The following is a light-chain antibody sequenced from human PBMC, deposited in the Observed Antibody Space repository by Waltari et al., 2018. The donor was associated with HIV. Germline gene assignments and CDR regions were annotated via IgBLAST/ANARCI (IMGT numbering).Light chain of an antibody. J-gene: IGKJ2*01. CDR1: QAIGNY. CDR2: AAS. V-gene: IGKV1-39*01. CDR3: QQSSPPYT. Sequence: DIQMTQSPSSLSASVGDRVIITCRASQAIGNYLNWYQQKPGKAPKVLIYAASSLESGVPPRFSGSGFGTDLTLTITTLQPEDFGTYYCQQSSPPYTFGPGTKLEI.